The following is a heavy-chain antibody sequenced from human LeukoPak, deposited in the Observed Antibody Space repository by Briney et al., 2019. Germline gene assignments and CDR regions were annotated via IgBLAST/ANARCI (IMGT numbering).Heavy chain of an antibody. V-gene: IGHV3-15*01. Sequence: GGSLRLSCAASGFTFSNAWMSWVRQAPGKGLEWVGRIKSKTDGGTTDYAAPVKGRFTISRDDSKNTLYLQMNSLKTEDTAVYYCTTAELLWFGSFLDYWGQGTLVTVSS. CDR3: TTAELLWFGSFLDY. CDR1: GFTFSNAW. CDR2: IKSKTDGGTT. D-gene: IGHD3-10*01. J-gene: IGHJ4*02.